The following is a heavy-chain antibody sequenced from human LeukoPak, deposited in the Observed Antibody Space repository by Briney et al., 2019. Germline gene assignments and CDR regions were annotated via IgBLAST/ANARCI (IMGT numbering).Heavy chain of an antibody. J-gene: IGHJ4*02. D-gene: IGHD3-22*01. CDR3: AREPRYYYDSSGYYYFDY. CDR1: GGTFSSYA. CDR2: IIPIFGTA. V-gene: IGHV1-69*05. Sequence: SVKVSCKASGGTFSSYAISWVRQAPGQGLEWMGRIIPIFGTANYAQKFQGRVTITTDESTSTAYMELSSLRPEDTAVYYCAREPRYYYDSSGYYYFDYWGQGTLVTVSS.